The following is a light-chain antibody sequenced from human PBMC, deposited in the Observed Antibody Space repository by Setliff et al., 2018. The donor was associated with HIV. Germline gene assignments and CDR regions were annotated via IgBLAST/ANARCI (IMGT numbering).Light chain of an antibody. CDR3: SSFTSSKALL. CDR1: SSDIGGYNY. V-gene: IGLV2-14*03. J-gene: IGLJ3*02. Sequence: QSVLTQPASVSGSPGQSITISCTGTSSDIGGYNYVSWYQPLPGNTPKLLIYDVTNRPSGVPDRFSGSKSANTASLTISGLQAEDEADYYCSSFTSSKALLFGGGTKVTVL. CDR2: DVT.